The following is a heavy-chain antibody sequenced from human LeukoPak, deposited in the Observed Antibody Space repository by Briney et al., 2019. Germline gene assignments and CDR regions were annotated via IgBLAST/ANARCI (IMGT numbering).Heavy chain of an antibody. J-gene: IGHJ4*02. D-gene: IGHD6-19*01. V-gene: IGHV3-30-3*01. CDR3: ARDGQWLAIDY. CDR2: ISYDGSNK. CDR1: GFTFSSYA. Sequence: GGSLRLPCAASGFTFSSYAMHWVRQAPGKGLEWVAVISYDGSNKYYADSVKGRFTISRDNSKNTLYLQMNSLRAEDTAVYYCARDGQWLAIDYWGQGTLVTVSS.